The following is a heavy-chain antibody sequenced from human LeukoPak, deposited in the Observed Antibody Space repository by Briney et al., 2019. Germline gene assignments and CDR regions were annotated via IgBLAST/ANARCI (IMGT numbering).Heavy chain of an antibody. V-gene: IGHV4-39*02. CDR3: ARDGFGDGTNWFDP. Sequence: PSETLSLTCTVSGGSISSSSYYWGWIRQPPGKGLEWIGSIYYSGSTYYNPSLKSRVTISVDTSKNQFSLKLSSVTAADTAVYYCARDGFGDGTNWFDPWGQGTLVTVSS. D-gene: IGHD3-10*01. CDR2: IYYSGST. CDR1: GGSISSSSYY. J-gene: IGHJ5*02.